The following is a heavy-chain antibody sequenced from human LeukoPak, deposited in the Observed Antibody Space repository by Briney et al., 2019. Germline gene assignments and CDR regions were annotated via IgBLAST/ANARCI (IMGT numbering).Heavy chain of an antibody. CDR2: IYYSGST. Sequence: SQTLSLTCTVSGGSISSGSYYWSWIRQPAGKGLEWIGYIYYSGSTYYNPSLKSRVTISVDTSKNQFSLKLSSVTAADTAVYYCAREAPNCSGGSCYSWGQGTLVTVSS. J-gene: IGHJ4*02. CDR1: GGSISSGSYY. D-gene: IGHD2-15*01. V-gene: IGHV4-31*03. CDR3: AREAPNCSGGSCYS.